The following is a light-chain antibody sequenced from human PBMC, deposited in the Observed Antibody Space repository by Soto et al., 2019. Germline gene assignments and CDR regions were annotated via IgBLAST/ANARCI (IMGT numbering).Light chain of an antibody. CDR1: QSISSY. J-gene: IGKJ3*01. CDR3: QQRYNTPLT. CDR2: AAS. V-gene: IGKV1-39*01. Sequence: DIQMTQSPSSLSVSVGDRVTITCRASQSISSYLNWYQQKPGKAPQFLIYAASSLQSGVPSRFSGSGAGTDFTLTISSLQPEDFATYYWQQRYNTPLTLGPGTKVDSK.